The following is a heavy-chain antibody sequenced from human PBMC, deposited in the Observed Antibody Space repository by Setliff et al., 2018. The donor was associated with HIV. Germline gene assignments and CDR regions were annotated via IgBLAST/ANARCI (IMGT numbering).Heavy chain of an antibody. CDR2: ISHSGDT. CDR3: ARGVAVAATHDAFDI. V-gene: IGHV4-59*11. D-gene: IGHD6-19*01. Sequence: PSETLSLTCTVSGDSINTHYWSWIRQPPGKGLEWIGCISHSGDTNFNPSLNSRVTISLDTSKNQFSLRLTSLTAADTAVYYCARGVAVAATHDAFDIWGQGTMVTVSS. J-gene: IGHJ3*02. CDR1: GDSINTHY.